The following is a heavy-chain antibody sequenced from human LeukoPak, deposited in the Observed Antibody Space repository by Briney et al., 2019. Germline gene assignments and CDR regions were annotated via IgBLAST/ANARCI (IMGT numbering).Heavy chain of an antibody. CDR3: AKSEGIRDYYDSSGYYYDY. CDR2: ISGSGGST. J-gene: IGHJ4*02. D-gene: IGHD3-22*01. CDR1: GFTFSSYA. Sequence: GGSLRLSCAASGFTFSSYAMSWVRQAPGKGLEWVSAISGSGGSTYYADSVKGRFTISRDNSKNTLYLQMNSLRAEDTAVYYCAKSEGIRDYYDSSGYYYDYWGQGILVTVSS. V-gene: IGHV3-23*01.